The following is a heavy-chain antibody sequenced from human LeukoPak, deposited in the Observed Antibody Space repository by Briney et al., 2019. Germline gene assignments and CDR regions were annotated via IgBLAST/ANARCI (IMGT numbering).Heavy chain of an antibody. CDR2: INPNSGNT. J-gene: IGHJ4*02. CDR1: GYTFTSYD. Sequence: ASVKVSCKASGYTFTSYDINWVRQATGQGLEWMGWINPNSGNTDYAQKFQGRVTITRDTSISTAYMELSSLRSEDTAVYYCARSGDTAMVLSDYWDQGTLVTVSS. D-gene: IGHD5-18*01. V-gene: IGHV1-8*01. CDR3: ARSGDTAMVLSDY.